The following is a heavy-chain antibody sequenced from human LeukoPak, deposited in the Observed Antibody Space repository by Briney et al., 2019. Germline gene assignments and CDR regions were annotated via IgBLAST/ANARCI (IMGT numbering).Heavy chain of an antibody. CDR3: ARDVGFGGYSRGIFDY. CDR2: ITGGGDTT. V-gene: IGHV3-23*01. CDR1: GFTFSSYA. J-gene: IGHJ4*02. D-gene: IGHD3-10*01. Sequence: GGSLRLSCAASGFTFSSYAMTWVRQAPGKGLEWVSAITGGGDTTYYADSVKGRFTISRDNAKNSLYLQMNSLRAEDTAVYYCARDVGFGGYSRGIFDYRGQGTMVTVSS.